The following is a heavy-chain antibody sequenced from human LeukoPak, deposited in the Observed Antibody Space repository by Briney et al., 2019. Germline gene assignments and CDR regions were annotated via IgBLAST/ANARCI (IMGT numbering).Heavy chain of an antibody. CDR2: IYYSGST. CDR3: ATVGDEVDY. Sequence: SETLSLTCTFSGGSISSYYWSWIRQPPGQGLEWIGYIYYSGSTNYNPSLKSRVTISVDTSKNQFSLKLSSVTAADTAVYYCATVGDEVDYWGQGTLVTVSS. V-gene: IGHV4-59*08. D-gene: IGHD2-15*01. J-gene: IGHJ4*02. CDR1: GGSISSYY.